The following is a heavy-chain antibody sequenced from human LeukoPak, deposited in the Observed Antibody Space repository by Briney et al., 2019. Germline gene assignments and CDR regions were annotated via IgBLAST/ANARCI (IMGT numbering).Heavy chain of an antibody. CDR1: GFIFSDYA. Sequence: GGSLRLSCAASGFIFSDYAMTWVRQAPGKGLEWVSSIGANGGKTYYADSVKGRFLISRDNSKNTLYLQMNSLRADDTAIYYCAKDDKGGYNFPEFFDHWGQGTLVTVSS. V-gene: IGHV3-23*01. CDR2: IGANGGKT. D-gene: IGHD5-24*01. J-gene: IGHJ4*02. CDR3: AKDDKGGYNFPEFFDH.